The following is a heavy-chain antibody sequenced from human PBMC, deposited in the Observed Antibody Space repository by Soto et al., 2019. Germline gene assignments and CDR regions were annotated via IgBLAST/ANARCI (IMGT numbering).Heavy chain of an antibody. CDR1: GGSISSGGYY. Sequence: QVQLQESGPGLVKPSQTLSLTCTVSGGSISSGGYYWSWIRQHPGKGLEWIGYIYYIGSTYFNPSLKRRVTISVDTSKNQVSLKLSSVTAADTAVYYCARLLWFGELSGYYGMDVWGQGTTVTVS. V-gene: IGHV4-31*03. CDR2: IYYIGST. J-gene: IGHJ6*02. CDR3: ARLLWFGELSGYYGMDV. D-gene: IGHD3-10*01.